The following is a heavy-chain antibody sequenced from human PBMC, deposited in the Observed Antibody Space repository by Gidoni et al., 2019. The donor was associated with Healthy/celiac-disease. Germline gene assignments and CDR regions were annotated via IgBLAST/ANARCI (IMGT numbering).Heavy chain of an antibody. CDR2: ISGSGGST. CDR1: GFTLSSYA. CDR3: AKVDYGGNNDAFDI. J-gene: IGHJ3*02. V-gene: IGHV3-23*01. Sequence: EVQLLESGRGLVQPGGSLRRSCAASGFTLSSYAMSGVRQAPGKGLEWVSAISGSGGSTYYADSVKGRFTISRDNSKNTLYLQMNSLRAEDTAVYYCAKVDYGGNNDAFDIWGQGTMVTVSS. D-gene: IGHD4-17*01.